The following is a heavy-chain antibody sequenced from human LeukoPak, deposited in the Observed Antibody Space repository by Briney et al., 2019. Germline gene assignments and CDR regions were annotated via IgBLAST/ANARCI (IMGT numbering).Heavy chain of an antibody. CDR2: ISWDGGST. J-gene: IGHJ4*02. CDR1: GFTFDDYT. V-gene: IGHV3-43*01. D-gene: IGHD4-17*01. CDR3: AKDTWGDYVGSDY. Sequence: GGSLRLSCAASGFTFDDYTMHWVRQAPGKGLEWVSLISWDGGSTYYADSVKGRFTISRDNSKNTLYLQMNSLRAEDTAVYYCAKDTWGDYVGSDYWGQGTLVTVSS.